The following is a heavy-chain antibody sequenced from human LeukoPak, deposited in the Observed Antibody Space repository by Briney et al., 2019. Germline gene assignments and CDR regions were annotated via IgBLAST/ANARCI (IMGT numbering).Heavy chain of an antibody. CDR1: GFTFSSYW. D-gene: IGHD3-10*01. V-gene: IGHV3-7*01. CDR3: ARDDGSGSYYLYYYYGMDV. CDR2: IKQDGSEK. J-gene: IGHJ6*02. Sequence: PGGSLRLSCPASGFTFSSYWMSWVRQAPAKGLEWVANIKQDGSEKYYVDSVKGRFTISRDNAKNSLYLQMNSLRAEDTAVYYCARDDGSGSYYLYYYYGMDVWGQGTTVTVSS.